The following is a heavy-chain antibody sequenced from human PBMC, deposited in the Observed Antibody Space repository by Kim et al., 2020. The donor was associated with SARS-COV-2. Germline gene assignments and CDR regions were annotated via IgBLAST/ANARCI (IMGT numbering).Heavy chain of an antibody. V-gene: IGHV3-48*02. CDR3: ARFGPSGCSVYY. CDR1: GFTFSIYS. CDR2: ISSTSGNI. Sequence: GGSLRLSCAASGFTFSIYSIDWVRLAPGKGLEWIIYISSTSGNIDYADSVKGRFTVSRDNAENSVYLQMDSLTDEDTAIYYCARFGPSGCSVYYWGQGTPVTVSS. J-gene: IGHJ4*02. D-gene: IGHD3-10*02.